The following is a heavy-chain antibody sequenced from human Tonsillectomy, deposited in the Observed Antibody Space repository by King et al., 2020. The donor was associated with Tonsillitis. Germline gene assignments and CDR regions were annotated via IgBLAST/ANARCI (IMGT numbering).Heavy chain of an antibody. J-gene: IGHJ4*02. D-gene: IGHD6-19*01. V-gene: IGHV4-39*01. CDR1: GGSISSSNYY. CDR3: ARAYSSGWYGVDY. CDR2: IYYSGST. Sequence: QLQESGPGLVKPSETLSLTCNVSGGSISSSNYYWGWIRQSPEKGLEWIGGIYYSGSTYYNPSLKSRVTISVDTSNNQFSLQLTSVTAADTAVYYCARAYSSGWYGVDYWGQGTLVTVSS.